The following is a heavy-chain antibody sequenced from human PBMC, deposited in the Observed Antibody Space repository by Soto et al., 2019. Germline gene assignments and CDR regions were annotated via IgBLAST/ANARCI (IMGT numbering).Heavy chain of an antibody. CDR2: ISVSGTTI. V-gene: IGHV3-48*03. CDR1: GFTFSCYE. Sequence: GGSLRLSCAASGFTFSCYEMNWGRQAPGKGLEWVSYISVSGTTIDYADSVKGRFTISRDNAKNSLYLQMNTLRAEDTAVYYCAADPPPGGYADYFPHDALDIWGQGTMVTVSS. J-gene: IGHJ3*02. D-gene: IGHD4-17*01. CDR3: AADPPPGGYADYFPHDALDI.